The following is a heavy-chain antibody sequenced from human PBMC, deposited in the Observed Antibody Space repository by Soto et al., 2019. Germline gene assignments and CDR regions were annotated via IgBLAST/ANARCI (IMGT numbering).Heavy chain of an antibody. CDR3: AREKAVASTGWLDP. CDR2: VHTSVST. CDR1: GDAISSYF. V-gene: IGHV4-4*07. Sequence: PSKILSLTCIVSGDAISSYFSSWIRQSAGKGLEWIVRVHTSVSTTYTPSLKSRVTMSADTYKSQFSLKLTSVTAADTDVYYCAREKAVASTGWLDPWGQGTLVTVSS. D-gene: IGHD6-19*01. J-gene: IGHJ5*02.